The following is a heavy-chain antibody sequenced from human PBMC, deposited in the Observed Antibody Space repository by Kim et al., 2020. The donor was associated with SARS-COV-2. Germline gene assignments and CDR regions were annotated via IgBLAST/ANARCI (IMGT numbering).Heavy chain of an antibody. CDR2: IYYSGST. V-gene: IGHV4-39*07. D-gene: IGHD5-12*01. Sequence: SETLSLTCTVSGGSISSSSYYWGWIRQPPGKGLEWIGSIYYSGSTYYNPSLKSRVTISVDTSKNQFSLKLSSVTAADTAVYYCARDRRGRSGYDLVDYGMDVWGQGTTVTVSS. CDR3: ARDRRGRSGYDLVDYGMDV. J-gene: IGHJ6*02. CDR1: GGSISSSSYY.